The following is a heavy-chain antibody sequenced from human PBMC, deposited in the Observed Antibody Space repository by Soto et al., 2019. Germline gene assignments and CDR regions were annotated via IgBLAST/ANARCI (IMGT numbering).Heavy chain of an antibody. CDR3: ARDASFYSSRRRPRGYMDV. CDR1: GYTFTGYY. V-gene: IGHV1-2*04. D-gene: IGHD6-13*01. J-gene: IGHJ6*03. Sequence: QVQLVQSGAEVKKPGASVKVSCKASGYTFTGYYMHWVRQAPGQGLEWMGWINPNSGGTNYAQKFQGWVTMTRDTSISTAYMELSRVRSDDTAVYYCARDASFYSSRRRPRGYMDVWGKGTTVTVSS. CDR2: INPNSGGT.